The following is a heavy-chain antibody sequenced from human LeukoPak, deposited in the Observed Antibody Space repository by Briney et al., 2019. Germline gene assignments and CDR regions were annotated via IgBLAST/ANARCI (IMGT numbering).Heavy chain of an antibody. CDR1: GASISTYY. J-gene: IGHJ4*02. D-gene: IGHD1-26*01. V-gene: IGHV4-59*01. CDR3: ARAYSGTLPAKD. Sequence: SETLSLTCTVSGASISTYYWSWIRQPPGKGLEWIGYIYYSGTTNYNPSLKSRVTISADTSKNQFSLKLTSVTAADTAVYYCARAYSGTLPAKDWGQGTLVTVSS. CDR2: IYYSGTT.